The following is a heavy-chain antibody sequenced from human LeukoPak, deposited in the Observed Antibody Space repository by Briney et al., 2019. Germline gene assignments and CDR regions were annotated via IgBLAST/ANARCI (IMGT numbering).Heavy chain of an antibody. J-gene: IGHJ4*02. CDR1: GLTFRSHE. CDR2: ISSSGNTI. D-gene: IGHD6-13*01. V-gene: IGHV3-48*03. Sequence: GGSLRLSCEASGLTFRSHEMNWVRQAPGKGLEWVSYISSSGNTIYYADSVKGRFTISRDNAKNSLYLQMNSLRAEDTAVYYCAIDPAHIKQQLLPYYFDYWGQGTLVTVSS. CDR3: AIDPAHIKQQLLPYYFDY.